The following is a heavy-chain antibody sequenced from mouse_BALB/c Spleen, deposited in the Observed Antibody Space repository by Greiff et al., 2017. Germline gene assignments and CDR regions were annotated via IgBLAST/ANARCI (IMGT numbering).Heavy chain of an antibody. CDR2: IDPENGDT. CDR1: GFNIKDYY. D-gene: IGHD1-1*01. V-gene: IGHV14-4*02. Sequence: EVQLQQSGAELVRSGASVKLSCTASGFNIKDYYMHWVKQRPEQGLEWIGWIDPENGDTEYAPKFQGKATMTADTSSNTAYLQLSSLTSEDTAVYYCNARPLYYYGSSSFAFWGQGTLVTVSA. J-gene: IGHJ3*01. CDR3: NARPLYYYGSSSFAF.